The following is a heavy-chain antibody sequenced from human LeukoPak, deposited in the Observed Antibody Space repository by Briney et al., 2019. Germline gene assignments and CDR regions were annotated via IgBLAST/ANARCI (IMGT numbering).Heavy chain of an antibody. V-gene: IGHV1-24*01. CDR2: FHPEDDEI. J-gene: IGHJ4*02. CDR3: VTGDHNPYYFQY. Sequence: ASVKVSCTVSGSSLSGLSMHWVRHSPPKGLEWLGGFHPEDDEIIYAQNFQGRVTITEDTSTDTAYLEVRSLRSEDTAVYFCVTGDHNPYYFQYWGQGTLVTVSS. D-gene: IGHD4-17*01. CDR1: GSSLSGLS.